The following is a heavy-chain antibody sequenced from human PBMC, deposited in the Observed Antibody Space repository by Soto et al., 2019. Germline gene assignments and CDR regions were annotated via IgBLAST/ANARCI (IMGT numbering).Heavy chain of an antibody. V-gene: IGHV3-23*01. Sequence: EVQLLESGGGLVQPGGSLRLSCAASGFTFNNYAMSWVRQAPGKGLEWVSAISGSGGSTHYADSVKGRFTISRDNSKNTLCLQMNSLRSEDTAVYYCAKLASGHYCTNGVCLLYYCYYWGQGAQVTVSS. CDR2: ISGSGGST. J-gene: IGHJ4*02. CDR1: GFTFNNYA. CDR3: AKLASGHYCTNGVCLLYYCYY. D-gene: IGHD2-8*01.